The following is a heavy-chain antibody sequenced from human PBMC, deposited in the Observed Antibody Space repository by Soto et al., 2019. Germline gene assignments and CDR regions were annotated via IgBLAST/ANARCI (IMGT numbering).Heavy chain of an antibody. CDR1: GYTFTSYG. D-gene: IGHD3-10*01. Sequence: ASVKVSCKASGYTFTSYGISWVRQAPGQGLEWMGWISAYNGNTNYAQKLQGRVTMTTDTSTSTAYMELSSVTAADTAVYYCARVAMVRGALFGYYFDYWGQGTLVTVSS. V-gene: IGHV1-18*01. J-gene: IGHJ4*02. CDR2: ISAYNGNT. CDR3: ARVAMVRGALFGYYFDY.